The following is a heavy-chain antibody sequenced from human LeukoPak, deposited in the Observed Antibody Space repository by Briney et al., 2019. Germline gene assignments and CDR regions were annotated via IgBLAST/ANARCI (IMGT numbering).Heavy chain of an antibody. CDR2: FGVSAGST. D-gene: IGHD6-13*01. Sequence: PGGSLRLSCAASGFTFDDYAMHWVRHAPGKGLEWVSGFGVSAGSTHYADSVKGRFTISRDNSENMLFLQMNSLRAEDTAVYYCAKLSSNWDSGFYFDYWGQGTLVTVSS. CDR3: AKLSSNWDSGFYFDY. V-gene: IGHV3-23*01. J-gene: IGHJ4*02. CDR1: GFTFDDYA.